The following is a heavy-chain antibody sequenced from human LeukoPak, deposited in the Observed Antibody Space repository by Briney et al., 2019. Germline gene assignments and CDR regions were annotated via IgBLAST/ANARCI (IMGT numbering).Heavy chain of an antibody. CDR3: ARQWLVQDYYYGMDV. V-gene: IGHV1-18*01. D-gene: IGHD6-19*01. Sequence: ASVKVSCKASGYTFTSCGISWVRQAPGQGLEWMGWISAYNGNTNYAQKLQGRVTMTTDTSTSTAYMELRSLRSDDTAVYYCARQWLVQDYYYGMDVWGQGTTVTVSS. J-gene: IGHJ6*02. CDR1: GYTFTSCG. CDR2: ISAYNGNT.